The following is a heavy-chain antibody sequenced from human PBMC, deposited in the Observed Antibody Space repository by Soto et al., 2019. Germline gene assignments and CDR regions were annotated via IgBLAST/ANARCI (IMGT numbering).Heavy chain of an antibody. Sequence: PGGSLRLSCAAYGFTFSSYGMHWVRQAPGKGLEWVAVISYDGSNKYYADSVKGRFTISRDNSKNTLYLQMNSLRAEDTAVYYCAKLWLYSGYDRGFDYWGQGTLVTVSS. CDR1: GFTFSSYG. CDR3: AKLWLYSGYDRGFDY. V-gene: IGHV3-30*18. CDR2: ISYDGSNK. D-gene: IGHD5-12*01. J-gene: IGHJ4*02.